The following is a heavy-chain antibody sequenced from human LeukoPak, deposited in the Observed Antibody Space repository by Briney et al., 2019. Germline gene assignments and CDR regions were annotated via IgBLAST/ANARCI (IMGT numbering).Heavy chain of an antibody. V-gene: IGHV3-30*04. CDR3: FIMPRDRIFGGTYYYYGMDV. Sequence: PGGSLRLSCAASGFTFSSYAMHWVRQAPGKGLEWVAVISYDGSNKYYADSVKGRFTISRDNSKNTLYLQMNSLRAEDTAVYYCFIMPRDRIFGGTYYYYGMDVWGQGTTVTVSS. CDR2: ISYDGSNK. J-gene: IGHJ6*02. D-gene: IGHD3-3*01. CDR1: GFTFSSYA.